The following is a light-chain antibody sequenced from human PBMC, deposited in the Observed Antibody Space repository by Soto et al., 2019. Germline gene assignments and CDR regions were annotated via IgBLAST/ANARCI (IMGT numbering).Light chain of an antibody. CDR1: QSVTNNY. J-gene: IGKJ1*01. CDR3: HQYGSSPGT. V-gene: IGKV3-20*01. CDR2: GAS. Sequence: IVVTQSPGPLTSSPGGRATLSCRASQSVTNNYLAWYQQKRGQAPRLLIWGASIRAADLPDRFSGGGSGTDFTLTISRLETEDFAVYYCHQYGSSPGTFGQGTKVDIK.